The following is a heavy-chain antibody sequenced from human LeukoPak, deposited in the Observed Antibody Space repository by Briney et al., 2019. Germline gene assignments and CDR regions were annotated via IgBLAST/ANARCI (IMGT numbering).Heavy chain of an antibody. V-gene: IGHV4-59*01. D-gene: IGHD6-19*01. CDR1: GGSISSYY. CDR2: IYYSGGT. Sequence: PSETLSLTCTVSGGSISSYYWSWIRQPPGKGLEWIGYIYYSGGTNYNPSLKSRVTISVDTSKNQFSLKLSSVTAADTAVYYCATYSSGWYNKGYYYYMDVWGKGTTATVSS. J-gene: IGHJ6*03. CDR3: ATYSSGWYNKGYYYYMDV.